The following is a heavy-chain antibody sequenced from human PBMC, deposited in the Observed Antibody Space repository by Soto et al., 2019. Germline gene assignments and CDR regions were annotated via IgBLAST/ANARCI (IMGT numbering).Heavy chain of an antibody. Sequence: GALRLSCAASGFNFNSYAMHWVRQAPGEGLEWVAVISYDGNNKYYADSVRGRFTISRDNSKNTLYLQMNSLRTEDTAVYYCASSSGSGYQNFFDPWGQGSLVTVSS. J-gene: IGHJ5*02. D-gene: IGHD3-22*01. CDR2: ISYDGNNK. CDR1: GFNFNSYA. CDR3: ASSSGSGYQNFFDP. V-gene: IGHV3-30-3*01.